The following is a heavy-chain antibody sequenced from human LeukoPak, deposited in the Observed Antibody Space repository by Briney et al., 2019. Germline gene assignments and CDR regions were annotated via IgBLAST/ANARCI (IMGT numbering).Heavy chain of an antibody. D-gene: IGHD4-23*01. CDR2: ISSSSSYI. Sequence: GGSLRLSCEASGFSVGDNYMTWVRQAPGKGLEWVSSISSSSSYIYYADSVKGRFIISRDNAKNTLCLQMNSLRAEDTAVYYCARGVGYGGLVDYWGQGTLVTVSS. CDR1: GFSVGDNY. J-gene: IGHJ4*02. V-gene: IGHV3-21*01. CDR3: ARGVGYGGLVDY.